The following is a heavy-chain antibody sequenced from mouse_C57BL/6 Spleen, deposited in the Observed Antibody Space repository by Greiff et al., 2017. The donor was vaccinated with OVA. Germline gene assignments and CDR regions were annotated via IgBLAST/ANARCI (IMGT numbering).Heavy chain of an antibody. J-gene: IGHJ2*01. D-gene: IGHD1-1*01. CDR1: GFTFSDYY. Sequence: EVKLVESEGGLVQPGSSMKLSCTASGFTFSDYYMAWVRQVPEKGLEWVANINYDGSSTYYLDSLKSRFIISRDNAKNILYLQMSSLKSEDTATYYCARETTVVATNYVDYWGQGTTLTVSS. CDR2: INYDGSST. V-gene: IGHV5-16*01. CDR3: ARETTVVATNYVDY.